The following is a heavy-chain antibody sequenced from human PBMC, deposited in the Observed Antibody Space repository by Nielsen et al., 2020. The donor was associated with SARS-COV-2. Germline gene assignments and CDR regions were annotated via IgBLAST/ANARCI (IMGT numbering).Heavy chain of an antibody. CDR2: IYYSGST. Sequence: WLRQPPGKGLEWIGYIYYSGSTNYNPSLKSRVTISVDTSKNQFSLKLSSVTAADTAVYYCARAYIVVVPAAIDYYGMDVWGQGTTVTVSS. V-gene: IGHV4-59*01. J-gene: IGHJ6*02. CDR3: ARAYIVVVPAAIDYYGMDV. D-gene: IGHD2-2*01.